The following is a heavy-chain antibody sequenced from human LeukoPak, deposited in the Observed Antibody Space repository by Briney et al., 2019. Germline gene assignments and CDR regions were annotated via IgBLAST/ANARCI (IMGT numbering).Heavy chain of an antibody. D-gene: IGHD6-19*01. CDR2: TSYDGSNK. J-gene: IGHJ4*02. Sequence: PGTPLRLSCAASGFTFSTYGMHWVRQAPGKGLEWVALTSYDGSNKYYADSVKGRFTISRDNSKNTLYLQMNSLRADDTAVYYCAKEIAVAGTSFVYWGQGTLVIVSS. CDR1: GFTFSTYG. CDR3: AKEIAVAGTSFVY. V-gene: IGHV3-30*18.